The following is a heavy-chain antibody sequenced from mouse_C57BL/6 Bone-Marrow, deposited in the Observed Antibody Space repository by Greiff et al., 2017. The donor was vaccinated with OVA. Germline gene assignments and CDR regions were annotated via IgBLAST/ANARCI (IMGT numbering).Heavy chain of an antibody. CDR3: ARGDYYGSSYVGYFDV. J-gene: IGHJ1*03. V-gene: IGHV1-81*01. CDR1: GYTFTSYG. CDR2: IYPRSGNT. D-gene: IGHD1-1*01. Sequence: VQLQQSGAELARPGASVKLSCKASGYTFTSYGISWVKQRTGQGLEWIGEIYPRSGNTYYNEKFKGKATLTADKSSSTAYMELRSLTSEDSAVYYCARGDYYGSSYVGYFDVWGTGTTVTVSS.